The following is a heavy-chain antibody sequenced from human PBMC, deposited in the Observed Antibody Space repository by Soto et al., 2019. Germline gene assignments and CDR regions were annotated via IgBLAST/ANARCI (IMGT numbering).Heavy chain of an antibody. V-gene: IGHV4-59*08. CDR1: GGSTSSYY. CDR2: IYYSGST. D-gene: IGHD6-19*01. CDR3: ARHEAPSGWYFDY. Sequence: SETLSLTCSVSGGSTSSYYWSWIRQPPGKGLEWIGCIYYSGSTYYNPSLKSRVTISVDTSKNQFSLKLSSVTAADTAVYYCARHEAPSGWYFDYWGQGTLVTVSS. J-gene: IGHJ4*02.